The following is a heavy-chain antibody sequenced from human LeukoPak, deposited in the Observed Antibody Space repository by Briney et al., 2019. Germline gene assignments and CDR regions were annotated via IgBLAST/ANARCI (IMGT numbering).Heavy chain of an antibody. CDR1: GFSFVNYA. V-gene: IGHV3-23*01. D-gene: IGHD5-12*01. CDR2: ISASSAST. Sequence: GGSLRLSCEASGFSFVNYAMNWVRQAPGKGLEWVSGISASSASTYYADSVKGRFTISRDNSKNTLYLQMNSLRAEDTAVYYCARAKGVGGYSGYGFDYWGQGTLVTVSS. CDR3: ARAKGVGGYSGYGFDY. J-gene: IGHJ4*02.